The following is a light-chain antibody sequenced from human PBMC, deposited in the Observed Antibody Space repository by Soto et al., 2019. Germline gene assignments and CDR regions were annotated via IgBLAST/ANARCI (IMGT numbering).Light chain of an antibody. J-gene: IGKJ4*01. CDR3: EHLNNYPF. CDR1: QHIGSY. V-gene: IGKV1-9*01. CDR2: AAS. Sequence: DIQLIQSPSFLSASVGDRVTITCRASQHIGSYLAWYQQKPGKAPNLLIYAASTLHTGVPSRFSGSGSGTEFTLTISSLQPEDFATYYCEHLNNYPFFGGGNKVAIK.